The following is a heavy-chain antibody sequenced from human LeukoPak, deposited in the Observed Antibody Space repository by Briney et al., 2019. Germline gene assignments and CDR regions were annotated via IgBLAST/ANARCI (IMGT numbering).Heavy chain of an antibody. V-gene: IGHV3-7*01. J-gene: IGHJ4*02. Sequence: DSVRGRFTISRDNAKNSLYLQMSSLRADDTAVYYCARAPYSGSYPFDYWGQGTLVTVSS. D-gene: IGHD1-26*01. CDR3: ARAPYSGSYPFDY.